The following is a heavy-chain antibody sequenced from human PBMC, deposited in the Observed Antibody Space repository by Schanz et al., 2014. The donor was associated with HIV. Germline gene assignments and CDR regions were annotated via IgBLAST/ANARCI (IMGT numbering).Heavy chain of an antibody. CDR2: ISDTGVRT. D-gene: IGHD4-17*01. CDR3: AKSRGDSWPYGMDV. CDR1: GFTFSNYA. J-gene: IGHJ6*02. Sequence: EVQLLESGGGLVQPGGSLRLSCEASGFTFSNYAMSWVRQAPGKGLEWVSGISDTGVRTNYADSVKGRLTISRDNSENTLYLQMNSLRAEDTAVYYCAKSRGDSWPYGMDVWGQGTTVIVS. V-gene: IGHV3-23*01.